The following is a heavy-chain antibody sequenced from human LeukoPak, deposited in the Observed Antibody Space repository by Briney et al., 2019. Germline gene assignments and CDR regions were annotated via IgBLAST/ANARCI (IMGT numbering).Heavy chain of an antibody. CDR2: IGSDGNK. CDR3: AKENQMYYDILTGYYQPFFDY. Sequence: PGGSLSLSCAASGFTFSDCAMSWVRQAPGKGLEWVSAIGSDGNKHYSESVKGRFAISRDNSKNTLYLQMNSLRAEDTAVYYCAKENQMYYDILTGYYQPFFDYWGQGTLVTVSS. CDR1: GFTFSDCA. D-gene: IGHD3-9*01. V-gene: IGHV3-23*01. J-gene: IGHJ4*02.